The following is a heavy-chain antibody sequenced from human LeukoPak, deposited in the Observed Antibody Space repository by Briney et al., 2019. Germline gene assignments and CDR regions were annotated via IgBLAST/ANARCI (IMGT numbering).Heavy chain of an antibody. CDR1: RFRFSDHW. D-gene: IGHD2-8*02. V-gene: IGHV3-7*01. J-gene: IGHJ4*02. Sequence: GGSLRLSCAVSRFRFSDHWMRWVRQAPGKGLEWVAAINKDGSEKQYVGPVKGRFTISRDNAKNSVYLQMTSLGAEETAVYYCATYTQYFGAPGGADYWGLGTLVTVSS. CDR3: ATYTQYFGAPGGADY. CDR2: INKDGSEK.